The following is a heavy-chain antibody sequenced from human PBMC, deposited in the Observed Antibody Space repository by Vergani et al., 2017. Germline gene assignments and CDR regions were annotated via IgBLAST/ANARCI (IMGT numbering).Heavy chain of an antibody. CDR3: AVNRSATPFDY. Sequence: EVQLLESGGGLVQPGGSLRLSCAASGFTFSSYAMSWVRQAPGKGLEWVSAISGSGGSTYYADSVKGRFTISRDNSKNTLYLQMNSLRAEDSAVYHCAVNRSATPFDYWGQGTLVTVSS. CDR1: GFTFSSYA. CDR2: ISGSGGST. D-gene: IGHD5-12*01. V-gene: IGHV3-23*01. J-gene: IGHJ4*02.